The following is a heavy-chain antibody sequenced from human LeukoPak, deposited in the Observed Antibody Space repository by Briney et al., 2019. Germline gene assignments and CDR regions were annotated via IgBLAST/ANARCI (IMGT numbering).Heavy chain of an antibody. CDR2: IIPIFGTA. Sequence: WEEVSFRASGGTYSSYPNMWVRQACGQGLEWGGGIIPIFGTANYAQKFQGRVTITTDESTSTADMELSSLRSEDTAVYYCARAELERSGYYFDYWGQGTLVTVSS. CDR1: GGTYSSYP. CDR3: ARAELERSGYYFDY. V-gene: IGHV1-69*05. J-gene: IGHJ4*02. D-gene: IGHD1-1*01.